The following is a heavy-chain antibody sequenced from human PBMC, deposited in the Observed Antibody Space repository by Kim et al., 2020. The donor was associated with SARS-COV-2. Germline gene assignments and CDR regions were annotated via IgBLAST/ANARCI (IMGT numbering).Heavy chain of an antibody. J-gene: IGHJ5*02. D-gene: IGHD6-13*01. Sequence: NPARKSQDTISVDTSKSQFSLKLSSVTAADTAGYYCARGSAAAALAFDPWGQGTLVTVSS. V-gene: IGHV4-34*01. CDR3: ARGSAAAALAFDP.